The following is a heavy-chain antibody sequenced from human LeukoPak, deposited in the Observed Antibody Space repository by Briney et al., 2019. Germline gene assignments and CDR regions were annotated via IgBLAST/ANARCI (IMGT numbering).Heavy chain of an antibody. CDR2: IYYSGST. J-gene: IGHJ4*02. V-gene: IGHV4-59*01. CDR3: ARDSSGWSGTFDY. D-gene: IGHD6-19*01. CDR1: GGSISSYY. Sequence: ETLSLTCTVSGGSISSYYWSWIRPPPGKGLEWIGYIYYSGSTNYNPSLKSRVTISVDTSKNQFSLKLSSVTAADTAVYYCARDSSGWSGTFDYWGQGTLVTVSS.